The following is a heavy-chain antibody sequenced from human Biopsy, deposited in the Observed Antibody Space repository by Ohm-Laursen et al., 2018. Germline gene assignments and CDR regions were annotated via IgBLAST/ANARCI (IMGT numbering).Heavy chain of an antibody. Sequence: GTLSLTCEVYGKTFSDYYWSWIRQPPGKGLEWIGQINHSGRTNYNPSLKSRVNISADKSNNQFSLKLTSVTSADTAVYFCGNEVHGRDYWGLGALVTVSS. CDR2: INHSGRT. CDR3: GNEVHGRDY. CDR1: GKTFSDYY. J-gene: IGHJ4*02. V-gene: IGHV4-34*08. D-gene: IGHD2-15*01.